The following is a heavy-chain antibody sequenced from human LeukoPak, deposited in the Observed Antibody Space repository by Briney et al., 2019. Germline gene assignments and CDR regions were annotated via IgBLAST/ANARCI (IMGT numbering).Heavy chain of an antibody. CDR2: ISSSGSTI. J-gene: IGHJ6*02. CDR1: GFTFSSYE. CDR3: ARDKILEWDRGMDV. Sequence: PGGSLRLSCEASGFTFSSYEMNWVRQAPGKGLEWVSYISSSGSTIYYADSVKGRFTISRDNAKNSLYLQMNSLRAEDTAVYYCARDKILEWDRGMDVWGQGTTVTVSS. V-gene: IGHV3-48*03. D-gene: IGHD3-3*01.